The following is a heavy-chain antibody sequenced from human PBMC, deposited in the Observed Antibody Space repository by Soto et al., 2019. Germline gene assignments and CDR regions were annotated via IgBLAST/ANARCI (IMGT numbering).Heavy chain of an antibody. V-gene: IGHV3-30*18. Sequence: QVQLVESGGDVVQPGRSLRLSCVGPGFNFGDYGMHWVRHTPGKGLEWVAVIGNDGAARFYGDSVKGRFSISRDNSRSTFYLQMNSLRPEDTAMYYCAKETIAVAGPNFFDFWGQGTQVTVSS. D-gene: IGHD6-19*01. CDR1: GFNFGDYG. CDR2: IGNDGAAR. J-gene: IGHJ4*02. CDR3: AKETIAVAGPNFFDF.